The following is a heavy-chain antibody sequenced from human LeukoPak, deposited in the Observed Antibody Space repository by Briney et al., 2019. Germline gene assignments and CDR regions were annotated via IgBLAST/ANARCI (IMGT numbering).Heavy chain of an antibody. D-gene: IGHD1-1*01. V-gene: IGHV1-2*02. CDR1: GYTFTGYY. CDR2: INPNSGGT. J-gene: IGHJ5*01. CDR3: ARDSGWNANRIWYAT. Sequence: ASVPVSCKASGYTFTGYYMHWVRQAPGQGLEWMGCINPNSGGTHYAQKFQGRVTMTRDTSISTACMELRWLRSDDTAVYYCARDSGWNANRIWYATSGRGTLVTVSS.